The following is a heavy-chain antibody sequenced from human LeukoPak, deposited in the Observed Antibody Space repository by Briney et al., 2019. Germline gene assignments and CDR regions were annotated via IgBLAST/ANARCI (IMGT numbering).Heavy chain of an antibody. J-gene: IGHJ4*02. CDR1: GFTFSSYA. CDR2: ISGSGGTT. CDR3: VRGAYSSSWLNFDY. D-gene: IGHD6-13*01. V-gene: IGHV3-23*01. Sequence: GGSLRLSCAASGFTFSSYAMSWVRQAPGKGLDWVSSISGSGGTTYYADSVKGRFTVSRDNSKNTLYLQMNSLRAEDTAVYYCVRGAYSSSWLNFDYWGQGTLVTVSS.